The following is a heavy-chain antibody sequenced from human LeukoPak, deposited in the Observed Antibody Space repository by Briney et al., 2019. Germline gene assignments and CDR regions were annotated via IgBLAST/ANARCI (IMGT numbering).Heavy chain of an antibody. J-gene: IGHJ1*01. V-gene: IGHV1-69*13. Sequence: GASVKVSCKASGGTFISYAISWVRQAPGQGLEWMGGIIPIFGTANYAQKFQGRVTITADESTSTAYMELSSLRSEDTAVYYCARSDTRLEPLAEYFQHWGQGTLVTVSS. D-gene: IGHD5-12*01. CDR2: IIPIFGTA. CDR3: ARSDTRLEPLAEYFQH. CDR1: GGTFISYA.